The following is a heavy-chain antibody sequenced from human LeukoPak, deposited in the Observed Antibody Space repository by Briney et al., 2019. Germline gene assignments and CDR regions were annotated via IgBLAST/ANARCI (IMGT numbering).Heavy chain of an antibody. J-gene: IGHJ4*02. CDR3: AKQRRQSFSNPRYHFDY. Sequence: SETLSLTCTVSGDSITNSWWSWVRQSPGKGLEWIGYIYATGTTNYNPSLMSRVTFSVDKSKNQFSLRLSSVTAADTAVYYCAKQRRQSFSNPRYHFDYWGQGTLVPVSS. D-gene: IGHD2/OR15-2a*01. V-gene: IGHV4-4*09. CDR1: GDSITNSW. CDR2: IYATGTT.